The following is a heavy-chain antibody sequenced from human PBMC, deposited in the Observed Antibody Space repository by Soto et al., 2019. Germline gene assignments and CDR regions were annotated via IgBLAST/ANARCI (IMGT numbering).Heavy chain of an antibody. CDR3: VMVDNHGTPTPPDL. J-gene: IGHJ6*02. CDR2: ISPYTGNT. Sequence: QVQLVQSGDEVKKPGASVKVSCKASGYIFVNYGIAWVRQAPRQGLEWMGWISPYTGNTHSASKVQGGLNMTTDTSTSKAHVDLGSLTSDDTAVHYCVMVDNHGTPTPPDLWSQGNTVTVSS. V-gene: IGHV1-18*01. D-gene: IGHD5-12*01. CDR1: GYIFVNYG.